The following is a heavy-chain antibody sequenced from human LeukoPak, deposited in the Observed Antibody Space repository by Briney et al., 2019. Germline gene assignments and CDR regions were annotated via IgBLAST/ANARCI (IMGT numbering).Heavy chain of an antibody. CDR1: GGSISSYY. D-gene: IGHD6-13*01. CDR3: ARGFSYSSSWYYYYYMDV. V-gene: IGHV4-59*01. Sequence: SETLSLTCTVSGGSISSYYWSWIRQPPGKGLEWIGYIYYSGITNYNPSLKSRVTISVDTSKNQFSLKLSSVTAADTAVYYCARGFSYSSSWYYYYYMDVWGKGTTVTVSS. J-gene: IGHJ6*03. CDR2: IYYSGIT.